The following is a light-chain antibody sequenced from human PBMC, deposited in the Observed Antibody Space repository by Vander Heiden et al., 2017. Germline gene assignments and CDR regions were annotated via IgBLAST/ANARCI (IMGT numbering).Light chain of an antibody. CDR1: NSNIGSYT. CDR2: SSD. CDR3: AAWDDRLTGVV. Sequence: QSVLTQPPSASGTPGQKVTISCSGSNSNIGSYTVNWYQQLPGTAPKLLIYSSDQRPSGVPDRFSGSKSGTSASLAISGLQSEDESDYYCAAWDDRLTGVVFGGGTKLTVL. J-gene: IGLJ3*02. V-gene: IGLV1-44*01.